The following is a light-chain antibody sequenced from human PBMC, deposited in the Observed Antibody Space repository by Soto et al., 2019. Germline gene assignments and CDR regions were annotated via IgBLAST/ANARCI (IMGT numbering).Light chain of an antibody. Sequence: QSVLTQPSSVSGSSGQSITISCPGTSSDVGGYNYVSWYQQHPGKAPKLMIYDVSNRPSGVSNRFSGSKSGNTASLTISGLQAEDEADYYCSSYTSSSTHYVFGTGTKVTVL. CDR2: DVS. CDR1: SSDVGGYNY. CDR3: SSYTSSSTHYV. J-gene: IGLJ1*01. V-gene: IGLV2-14*01.